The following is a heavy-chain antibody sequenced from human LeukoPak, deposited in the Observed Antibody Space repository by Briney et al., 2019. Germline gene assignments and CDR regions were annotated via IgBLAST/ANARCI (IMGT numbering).Heavy chain of an antibody. Sequence: GGSLRLSCAASGFTFSDHYMDWVRQAPGKGLEWVGRSRNKANSYTTEYAASVKGRFTISRDDSKNSLYLQMNSVKTEDTAVYYCARLHSSGWYTDYWGQGTLVTVPS. V-gene: IGHV3-72*01. CDR2: SRNKANSYTT. D-gene: IGHD6-19*01. CDR3: ARLHSSGWYTDY. CDR1: GFTFSDHY. J-gene: IGHJ4*02.